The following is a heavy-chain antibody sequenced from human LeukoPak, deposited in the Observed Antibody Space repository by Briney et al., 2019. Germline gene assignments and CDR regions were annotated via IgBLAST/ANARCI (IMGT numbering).Heavy chain of an antibody. CDR2: IYPGDSDA. CDR3: ARQAQPAYYYNGMDV. D-gene: IGHD5-18*01. Sequence: GESLKMSCKGSGYSFPSYWIAWVRQMPGKGLDWMGIIYPGDSDARYSPSFQGQVTISADKSISTAYLQWSSLKASDTAIYYCARQAQPAYYYNGMDVWGQGTTVTVFS. V-gene: IGHV5-51*01. J-gene: IGHJ6*02. CDR1: GYSFPSYW.